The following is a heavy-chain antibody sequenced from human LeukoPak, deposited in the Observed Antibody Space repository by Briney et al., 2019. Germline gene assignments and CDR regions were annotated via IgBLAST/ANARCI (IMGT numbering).Heavy chain of an antibody. D-gene: IGHD3-10*01. CDR3: ARGAMVRGVIVASNWFDP. CDR1: GGSISSYY. J-gene: IGHJ5*02. CDR2: IYYSGST. Sequence: PSETLSLTCTVSGGSISSYYWSWIRQPPGKGLEWIGYIYYSGSTKYNPSLKSRVTISVDTSKNQFSLKLSSVTAADTAVYYCARGAMVRGVIVASNWFDPWGQGTLVTVSS. V-gene: IGHV4-59*01.